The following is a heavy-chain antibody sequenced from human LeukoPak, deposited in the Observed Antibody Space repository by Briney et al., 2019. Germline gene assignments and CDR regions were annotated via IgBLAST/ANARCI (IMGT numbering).Heavy chain of an antibody. D-gene: IGHD3-9*01. CDR2: ISSSSSYI. Sequence: GGSLRLSCAASGFTFSSYTMNWVRQAPGKGLEWVSSISSSSSYIYYADSVKGRFTISRDNAKNSLYLQMNSLRAEDTAVYYCARHTYDILTGYYKWAFDIWGQGTMVTVSS. CDR1: GFTFSSYT. V-gene: IGHV3-21*06. J-gene: IGHJ3*02. CDR3: ARHTYDILTGYYKWAFDI.